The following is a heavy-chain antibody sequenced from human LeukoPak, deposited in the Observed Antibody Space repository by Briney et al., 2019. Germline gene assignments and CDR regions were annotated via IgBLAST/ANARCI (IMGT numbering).Heavy chain of an antibody. D-gene: IGHD3-22*01. V-gene: IGHV3-23*01. CDR3: ARSAVGYYYDSSGYY. J-gene: IGHJ4*02. CDR2: ISGSGDST. CDR1: GFTFSSYA. Sequence: GGSLRLSCAASGFTFSSYAMSWARQAPGKGLEWVSAISGSGDSTYYADSVKGRFTISRDNSKNTLYLQMDSLRAEDTAVYYCARSAVGYYYDSSGYYWGQGTLVTVSS.